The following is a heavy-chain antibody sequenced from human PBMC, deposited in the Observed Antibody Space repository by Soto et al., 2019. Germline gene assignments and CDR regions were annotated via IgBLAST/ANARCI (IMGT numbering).Heavy chain of an antibody. CDR2: IRSKAYGGTT. J-gene: IGHJ6*02. Sequence: GGSLRLSCTASGFTFGDYAMSWVRQAPGKGLEWVGFIRSKAYGGTTEYAASVKGRFTISRDDSKSIAYLQMNSLKTEDTAVYYCTRVPGSGRQRGYYYGMDVWGQGTTVTVSS. D-gene: IGHD6-19*01. CDR1: GFTFGDYA. V-gene: IGHV3-49*04. CDR3: TRVPGSGRQRGYYYGMDV.